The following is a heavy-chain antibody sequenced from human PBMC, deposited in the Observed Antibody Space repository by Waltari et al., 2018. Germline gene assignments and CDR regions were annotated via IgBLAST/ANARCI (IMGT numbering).Heavy chain of an antibody. J-gene: IGHJ4*02. D-gene: IGHD3-3*01. CDR1: GGSISSSSYY. CDR2: IYYSGST. V-gene: IGHV4-39*01. Sequence: QLQLQESGPGLVKPSETLSLTCTVSGGSISSSSYYWGWIRQPPGKGLEWIGSIYYSGSTYYNPSLKSRVTISVDTSKNQFSLKLSSVTAADTAVYYCARRTYDCWSYYFDYWGQGTLVTVSS. CDR3: ARRTYDCWSYYFDY.